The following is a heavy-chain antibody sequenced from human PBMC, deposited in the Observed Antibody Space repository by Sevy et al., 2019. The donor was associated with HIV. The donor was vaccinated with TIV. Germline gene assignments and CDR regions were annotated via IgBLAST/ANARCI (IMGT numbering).Heavy chain of an antibody. D-gene: IGHD5-18*01. J-gene: IGHJ6*02. Sequence: GGSLRLSCAASGFTFSSYWTSWVRQAPGKGLEWVANIKQDGSEKYYVDSVKGRFTISRDNAKNSLYLQMNSLRAEDTAVYYCARESRGYSYFDYYYGMDVWGQGTTVTISS. CDR1: GFTFSSYW. CDR2: IKQDGSEK. V-gene: IGHV3-7*03. CDR3: ARESRGYSYFDYYYGMDV.